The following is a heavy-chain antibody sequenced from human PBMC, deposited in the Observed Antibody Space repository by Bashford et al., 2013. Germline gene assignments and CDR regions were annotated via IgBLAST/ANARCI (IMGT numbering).Heavy chain of an antibody. CDR2: ISYDGSNK. CDR1: GFTFSSYG. V-gene: IGHV3-30*03. Sequence: GSLRLSCAASGFTFSSYGMHWVRQAPGKGLEWVAVISYDGSNKYYADSVKGRFTISRDNSKNTLYLQMNSLRAEDTAVYYCARPYGGIAALGFDYWGQGTLVTVSS. CDR3: ARPYGGIAALGFDY. D-gene: IGHD6-13*01. J-gene: IGHJ4*02.